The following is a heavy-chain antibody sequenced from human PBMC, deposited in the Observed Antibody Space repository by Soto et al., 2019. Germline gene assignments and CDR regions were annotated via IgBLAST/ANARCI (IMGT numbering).Heavy chain of an antibody. CDR3: ARDIGSSYYDSSGYYYYGMDV. CDR2: ITAYNGNT. J-gene: IGHJ6*02. D-gene: IGHD3-22*01. CDR1: CYTFTSSG. V-gene: IGHV1-18*04. Sequence: ASVKVSWKASCYTFTSSGMRWVRQAPVQGLEWIGWITAYNGNTNYAQKLQGRVTTTTDTSTSTAYMELRSLRSDDTAVYYCARDIGSSYYDSSGYYYYGMDVWGQGTTVTVSS.